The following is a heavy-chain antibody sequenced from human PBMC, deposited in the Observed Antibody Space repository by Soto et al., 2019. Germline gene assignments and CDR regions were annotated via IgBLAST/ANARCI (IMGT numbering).Heavy chain of an antibody. CDR2: INPNSGGT. D-gene: IGHD4-17*01. V-gene: IGHV1-2*04. CDR1: GYTFTGYY. CDR3: ARGPNGDYVGYYGIDV. Sequence: ASVKVSCKASGYTFTGYYMHWVLQAPGQGLEWMGWINPNSGGTNYAQKFQGWVTMTRDTSISTAYMELSRLRSDDTAVYYCARGPNGDYVGYYGIDVWGQGTTVTVSS. J-gene: IGHJ6*02.